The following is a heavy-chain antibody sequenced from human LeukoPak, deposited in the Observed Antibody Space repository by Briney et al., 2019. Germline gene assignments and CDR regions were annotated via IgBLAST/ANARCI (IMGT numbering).Heavy chain of an antibody. V-gene: IGHV4-34*01. D-gene: IGHD6-13*01. J-gene: IGHJ5*02. Sequence: SETLSLTCDVSGGPFRAFYWSWIRQPPGKGLEWIGEVNHSGGTNYSPSLKSRVTISLDTSKNQFSLKVNSVTAADTAVYYCARELGERGIAAAGDEPFDPWGQGTLVTVSS. CDR3: ARELGERGIAAAGDEPFDP. CDR1: GGPFRAFY. CDR2: VNHSGGT.